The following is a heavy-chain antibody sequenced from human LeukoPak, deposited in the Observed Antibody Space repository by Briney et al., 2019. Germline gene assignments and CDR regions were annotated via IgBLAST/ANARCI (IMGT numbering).Heavy chain of an antibody. CDR1: GGSIGSSYYY. D-gene: IGHD6-6*01. CDR2: IYYSGRT. Sequence: SETLSLTCTVSGGSIGSSYYYWGWIRQPPGRGLEWIGSIYYSGRTYYNPSLKSRVTISEDTSKNQFSLKLNSVTAADTAVYYCARHRIAARGSFDYWGQGTLVTVSS. V-gene: IGHV4-39*01. CDR3: ARHRIAARGSFDY. J-gene: IGHJ4*02.